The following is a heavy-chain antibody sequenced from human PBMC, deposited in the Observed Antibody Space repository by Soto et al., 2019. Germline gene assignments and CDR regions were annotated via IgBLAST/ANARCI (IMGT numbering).Heavy chain of an antibody. CDR2: ISYDGSNK. CDR3: AKGSATMIVVSPFDY. D-gene: IGHD3-22*01. Sequence: PGGSQRHSYTASGGNFSSYGVHWVRQAPGKGLEWVAVISYDGSNKYYADSVKGRFTISRDNSKNTLYLQMNSLRAEDTAVYYCAKGSATMIVVSPFDYWGQGTLVTVSS. CDR1: GGNFSSYG. V-gene: IGHV3-30*18. J-gene: IGHJ4*02.